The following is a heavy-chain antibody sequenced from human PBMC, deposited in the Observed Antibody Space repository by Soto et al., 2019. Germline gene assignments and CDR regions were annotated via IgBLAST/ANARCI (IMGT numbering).Heavy chain of an antibody. CDR3: ARDRHYDILTGQRYYYYYGMDV. Sequence: SETLSLTCAVYGGSFSGYYWSWIRQPPGKGLEWIGEINHSGSTNYNPSLKSRVTISVDTSKNQFSLKLSSVTAADTAVYYCARDRHYDILTGQRYYYYYGMDVWGQGTTVTVTS. V-gene: IGHV4-34*01. CDR1: GGSFSGYY. J-gene: IGHJ6*02. CDR2: INHSGST. D-gene: IGHD3-9*01.